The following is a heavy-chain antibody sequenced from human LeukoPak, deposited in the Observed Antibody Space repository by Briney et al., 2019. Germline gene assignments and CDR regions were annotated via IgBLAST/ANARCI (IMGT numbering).Heavy chain of an antibody. CDR3: AKVAAAGNGYYYYYMDV. CDR1: GFTFSSYA. CDR2: ISGSGGST. J-gene: IGHJ6*03. V-gene: IGHV3-23*01. Sequence: GGSLRLSCAASGFTFSSYAMSWVRQAPGKGLEWVSAISGSGGSTYYADSVKGRFTISRDNSKNTLYLQMNSLRAEDTAVYYCAKVAAAGNGYYYYYMDVWGKGTTVTVSS. D-gene: IGHD6-13*01.